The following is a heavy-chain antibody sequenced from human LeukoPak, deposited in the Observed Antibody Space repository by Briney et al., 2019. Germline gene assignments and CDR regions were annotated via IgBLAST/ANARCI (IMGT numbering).Heavy chain of an antibody. CDR2: IYPGDSDT. CDR3: AGGYYDFWSGYHNWFDP. D-gene: IGHD3-3*01. J-gene: IGHJ5*02. V-gene: IGHV5-51*01. Sequence: GESLKISCKGSGYSFTSYWIGWVRQMPGKGLEWMGIIYPGDSDTRYSPSFQGRVTISADKSISTAYLQWSSLKASDTAMYYCAGGYYDFWSGYHNWFDPWGQGTLVTVSS. CDR1: GYSFTSYW.